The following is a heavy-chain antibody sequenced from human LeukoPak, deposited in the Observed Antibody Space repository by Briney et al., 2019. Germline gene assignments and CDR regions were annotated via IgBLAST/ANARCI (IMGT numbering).Heavy chain of an antibody. Sequence: PGGSLRLSCAASGFNFSSYWMHWVRQAPGKGLVWISRINYDGTTTSYADSVKGRFTISRDNSKNTLYLQMNSLRAEDTAVYYCAKDRGELDYWGQGTLVTVSS. D-gene: IGHD1-1*01. CDR2: INYDGTTT. J-gene: IGHJ4*02. V-gene: IGHV3-74*01. CDR3: AKDRGELDY. CDR1: GFNFSSYW.